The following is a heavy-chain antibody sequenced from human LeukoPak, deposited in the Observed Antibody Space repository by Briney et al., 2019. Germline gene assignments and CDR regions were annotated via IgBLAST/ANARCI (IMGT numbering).Heavy chain of an antibody. CDR1: GFTFSSYA. Sequence: GGSLRLSCAASGFTFSSYAMSWVRQAPGKGLEWVTFIQYNGNNKYYADSVKGRFTISRDNSKNTLYLQMNSLRAEDTAVYYCAKDPRVPAAIGDYWGQGTLVTASS. CDR2: IQYNGNNK. V-gene: IGHV3-30*02. D-gene: IGHD2-2*01. J-gene: IGHJ4*02. CDR3: AKDPRVPAAIGDY.